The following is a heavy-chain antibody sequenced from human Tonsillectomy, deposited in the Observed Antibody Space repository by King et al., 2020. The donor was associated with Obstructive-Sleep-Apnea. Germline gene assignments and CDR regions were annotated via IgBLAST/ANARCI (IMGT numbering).Heavy chain of an antibody. CDR1: GFTFYSYW. J-gene: IGHJ6*02. D-gene: IGHD3/OR15-3a*01. V-gene: IGHV3-74*01. CDR3: ARSTVFGLLIYYGMDV. Sequence: VQLVESGGGLVQPGGSLRLSCAASGFTFYSYWMHWVRQAPGKGLVWVSRIDSDGSSTSYADSVKGRFTISRDNAKNPLYLQMNSLRAEDTAVYYCARSTVFGLLIYYGMDVWGQGTTVTVSS. CDR2: IDSDGSST.